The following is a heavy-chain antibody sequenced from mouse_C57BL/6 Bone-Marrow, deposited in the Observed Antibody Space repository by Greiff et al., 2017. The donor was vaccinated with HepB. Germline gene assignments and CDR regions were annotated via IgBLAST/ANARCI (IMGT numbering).Heavy chain of an antibody. CDR2: IDPETGGT. D-gene: IGHD2-2*01. Sequence: QVQLQQSGAELVRPGASVTLSCKASGYTFTDYEMHWVKQTPVHGLEWIGAIDPETGGTAYNQKFKGKAILTADKSSSTAYMELRSLTSEDSAVYYCFYYGYDTFYYAMDYWGQGTSVTVSS. CDR1: GYTFTDYE. CDR3: FYYGYDTFYYAMDY. V-gene: IGHV1-15*01. J-gene: IGHJ4*01.